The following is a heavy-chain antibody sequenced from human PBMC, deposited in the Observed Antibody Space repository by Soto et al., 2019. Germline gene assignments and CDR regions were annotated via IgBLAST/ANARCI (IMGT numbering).Heavy chain of an antibody. J-gene: IGHJ4*02. Sequence: LSLTCTVSGGSLSSYWWSWIRQPPGKGLEWIGYIYYTGSTNYNPSLKSRVTISLDASKNQFSLNLNSATAADTAVYYCARGPGASGTYHYFFDYWGPGTLVTVSS. V-gene: IGHV4-59*01. D-gene: IGHD3-10*01. CDR3: ARGPGASGTYHYFFDY. CDR2: IYYTGST. CDR1: GGSLSSYW.